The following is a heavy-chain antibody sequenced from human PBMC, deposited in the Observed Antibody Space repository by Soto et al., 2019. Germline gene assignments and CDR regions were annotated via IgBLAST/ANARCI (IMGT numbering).Heavy chain of an antibody. CDR3: ARDTNQRASKLQLSTADMDV. Sequence: GGSLSLSCAASGFTLTASPTNCVSQAGERGLHWLSSITSSSSHYAVSVKRRFTISRDNSKNSLSLQINSLRAEETAVYYCARDTNQRASKLQLSTADMDVWGQGTTVTVS. CDR1: GFTLTASP. V-gene: IGHV3-21*01. D-gene: IGHD4-4*01. CDR2: ITSSSS. J-gene: IGHJ6*02.